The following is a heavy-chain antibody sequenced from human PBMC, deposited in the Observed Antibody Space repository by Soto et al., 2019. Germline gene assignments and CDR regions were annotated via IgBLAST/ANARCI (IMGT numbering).Heavy chain of an antibody. Sequence: QVRLQQWGAGLLKPSETLSLTCAVYGGSFSGYYWSWIRQPPGKGLEWIGEINHSGSTGYNPSLKSRITMSVDTSKNQFSLKLSSVTAADTAVYYCATGSFVVVPAVCANWYFDLWGRGTLVTVSS. CDR3: ATGSFVVVPAVCANWYFDL. D-gene: IGHD2-2*01. CDR2: INHSGST. CDR1: GGSFSGYY. J-gene: IGHJ2*01. V-gene: IGHV4-34*01.